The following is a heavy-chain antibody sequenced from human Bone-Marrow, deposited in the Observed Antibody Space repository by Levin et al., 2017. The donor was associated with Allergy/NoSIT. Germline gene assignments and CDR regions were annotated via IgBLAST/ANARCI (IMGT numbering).Heavy chain of an antibody. V-gene: IGHV4-4*02. CDR3: ARDRRVRGVSSNYGMDV. Sequence: SETLSLTCAVSGGSISSSNWWSWVRQPPGKGLEWIGEIYHSGSTNYNPSLKSRVTISVDKSKNQFSLKLSSVTAADTAVYYCARDRRVRGVSSNYGMDVWGQGTTVTVSS. CDR1: GGSISSSNW. J-gene: IGHJ6*02. CDR2: IYHSGST. D-gene: IGHD3-10*01.